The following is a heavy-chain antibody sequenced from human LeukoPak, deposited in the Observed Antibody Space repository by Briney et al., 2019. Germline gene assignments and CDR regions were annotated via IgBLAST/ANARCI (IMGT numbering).Heavy chain of an antibody. D-gene: IGHD1-14*01. CDR1: GFTFSSFT. Sequence: GGSLRLSCAASGFTFSSFTMHWVRQAPGKGLRWMAVISSDGSNKYYADSVKGRFTISRDNSKNTLYLQMNSLRAEDTAVYYCARDSGPDYYYGMDVWGQGTTVTVSS. J-gene: IGHJ6*02. CDR3: ARDSGPDYYYGMDV. CDR2: ISSDGSNK. V-gene: IGHV3-30*14.